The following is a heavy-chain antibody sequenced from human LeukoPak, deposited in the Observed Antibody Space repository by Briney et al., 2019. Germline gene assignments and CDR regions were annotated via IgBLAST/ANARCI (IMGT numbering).Heavy chain of an antibody. CDR2: IYTSGST. V-gene: IGHV4-4*09. D-gene: IGHD4-17*01. Sequence: SETLSLTCTVSGGSISSYYWSWIRQPPGKGLEWIGYIYTSGSTNYNPSLKSRVTISVDTSKNQFSLKLSSVTAADTAVYYCARVSWNYGDWGDYYGMDVWGQGTTVTVSS. J-gene: IGHJ6*02. CDR1: GGSISSYY. CDR3: ARVSWNYGDWGDYYGMDV.